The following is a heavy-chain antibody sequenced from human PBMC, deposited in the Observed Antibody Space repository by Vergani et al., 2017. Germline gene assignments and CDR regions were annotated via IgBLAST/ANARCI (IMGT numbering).Heavy chain of an antibody. Sequence: EVQLVESGGVVVQPGGSLGLSCAASGFTFDDYTMHWVRQAPGKGLEWVSLISWDGGSTYYADSVKGRFTISRDNSKNSLYLQMNRLRTEDTALYYCAKDISXWPEYYYYYSGMDVWGQGTTVTVSS. CDR3: AKDISXWPEYYYYYSGMDV. CDR1: GFTFDDYT. V-gene: IGHV3-43*01. J-gene: IGHJ6*02. D-gene: IGHD6-19*01. CDR2: ISWDGGST.